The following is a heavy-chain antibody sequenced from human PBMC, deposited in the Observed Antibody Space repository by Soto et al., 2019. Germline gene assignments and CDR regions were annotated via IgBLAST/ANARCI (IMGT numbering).Heavy chain of an antibody. CDR1: GGSFSSFA. CDR2: IIPIFGTA. CDR3: ARVIVRQWLRKDYYYGMDV. J-gene: IGHJ6*02. D-gene: IGHD6-19*01. V-gene: IGHV1-69*13. Sequence: SVKVSCKASGGSFSSFAFSWVRQAPGQGLEWMGGIIPIFGTANYAQKFQGRVTITADESTSTAYMELSSLRSEDTAVYYCARVIVRQWLRKDYYYGMDVWGQGTTVTVSS.